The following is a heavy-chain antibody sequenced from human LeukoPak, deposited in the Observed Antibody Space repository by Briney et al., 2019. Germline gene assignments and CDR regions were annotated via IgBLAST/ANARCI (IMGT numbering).Heavy chain of an antibody. CDR2: INPDSGGT. Sequence: ASVRVSCKASGYTFSGYYIHWVRQAPGQGLQWMGSINPDSGGTNYTQKFQGRVTISTDTSIYTGYKGLSSLTSADTAFYYCARSTRLLGLYYFDYWGQGTLVTVSS. V-gene: IGHV1-2*02. CDR1: GYTFSGYY. CDR3: ARSTRLLGLYYFDY. J-gene: IGHJ4*02. D-gene: IGHD4/OR15-4a*01.